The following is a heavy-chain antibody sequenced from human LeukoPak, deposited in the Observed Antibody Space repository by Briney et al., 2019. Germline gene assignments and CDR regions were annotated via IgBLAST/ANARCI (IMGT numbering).Heavy chain of an antibody. CDR1: GFTFVDSN. CDR3: ARAALPRAFDI. V-gene: IGHV3-11*04. Sequence: GGPLRPSCAAPGFTFVDSNMAGSRRAQGKGLGWVSYISSSGSTIYYADSVKGRFTISRDNAKNSLYLQMNSLRAEDTAVYYCARAALPRAFDIWGQGTMVTVSS. D-gene: IGHD2-15*01. J-gene: IGHJ3*02. CDR2: ISSSGSTI.